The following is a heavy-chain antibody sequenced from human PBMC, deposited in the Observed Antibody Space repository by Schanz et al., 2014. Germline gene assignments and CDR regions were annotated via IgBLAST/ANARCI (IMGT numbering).Heavy chain of an antibody. CDR2: IGNGGVTI. D-gene: IGHD5-12*01. CDR1: GFPLSDYS. V-gene: IGHV3-11*01. J-gene: IGHJ4*02. CDR3: ARKVVATIGGYYDN. Sequence: VQLAESGGGLVQPGGSLRLSCTASGFPLSDYSMAWIRQPPGRGREWVSYIGNGGVTIYYADSVKGRFTISRDNAENTLFLQMNSLRAEDTAVYYCARKVVATIGGYYDNWGQGTLXIVSS.